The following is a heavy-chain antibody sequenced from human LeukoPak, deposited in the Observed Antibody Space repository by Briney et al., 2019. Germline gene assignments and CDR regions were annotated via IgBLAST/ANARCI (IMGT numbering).Heavy chain of an antibody. J-gene: IGHJ4*02. CDR2: IYSGGST. Sequence: GGSLRLSCAASGFTVSSNYMSWVRQTPGKGLEWVSVIYSGGSTYYADSVKGRFTISRDNSKNTLYLQMNSLRAEDTAVYYCARDDYYDSSGPDYWGQGTLVTVSS. CDR1: GFTVSSNY. V-gene: IGHV3-66*01. CDR3: ARDDYYDSSGPDY. D-gene: IGHD3-22*01.